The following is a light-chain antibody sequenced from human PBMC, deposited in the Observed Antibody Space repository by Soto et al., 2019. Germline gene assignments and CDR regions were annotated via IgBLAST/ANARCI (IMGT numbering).Light chain of an antibody. CDR3: QQYGSSPPLT. CDR2: GAS. Sequence: EFVLTQSPGKLSLSPGERATLSCRAIQSISSSFLAWYQQKPGQAPRLLIYGASSRGTGIPDRFSGSGSGTDFTLTISRLEPEDFAVYYCQQYGSSPPLTFGGGTKVEIK. CDR1: QSISSSF. J-gene: IGKJ4*01. V-gene: IGKV3-20*01.